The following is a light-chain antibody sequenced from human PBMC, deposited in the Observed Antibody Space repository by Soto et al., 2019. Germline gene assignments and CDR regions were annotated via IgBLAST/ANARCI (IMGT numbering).Light chain of an antibody. Sequence: EIVLTQSPGTLSLSPGESATLSCRSSQSISTYLAWYQQKPGQAPRLLIYDASNRATGIPARFSGIGSGTDFTLTISSLEPEDFAVYYCQQRSSWLTFGGGSKVESK. CDR2: DAS. J-gene: IGKJ4*01. CDR1: QSISTY. CDR3: QQRSSWLT. V-gene: IGKV3-11*01.